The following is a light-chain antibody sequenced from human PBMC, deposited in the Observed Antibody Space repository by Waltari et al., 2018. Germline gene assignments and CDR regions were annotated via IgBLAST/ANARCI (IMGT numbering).Light chain of an antibody. J-gene: IGLJ2*01. Sequence: QSALTQPASVSGSPGPSVTIFCAGTSNDLGGYNSVSWYQEHPGHAPSVIIYDVSARPSGVSDRFSGSKSGNTASLTISGLQAENEADYYCSSQSSNDVVLFGGGTKLTVL. CDR3: SSQSSNDVVL. V-gene: IGLV2-14*01. CDR1: SNDLGGYNS. CDR2: DVS.